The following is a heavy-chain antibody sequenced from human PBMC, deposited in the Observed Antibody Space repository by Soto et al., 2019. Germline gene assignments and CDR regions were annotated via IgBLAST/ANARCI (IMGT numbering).Heavy chain of an antibody. CDR3: ARWWSGSRQGFDP. D-gene: IGHD3-3*01. V-gene: IGHV4-31*03. CDR1: GGSISSGDYY. J-gene: IGHJ5*02. CDR2: IYYSGST. Sequence: QVQLQESGPGLVKPSQTLSLTCTVSGGSISSGDYYWSWIRQHPGKGLEWIGYIYYSGSTYYNPSLRSRVTMSVDTSKNQFYLKLSSGTAADTAVYYCARWWSGSRQGFDPWGQGTLVTVSS.